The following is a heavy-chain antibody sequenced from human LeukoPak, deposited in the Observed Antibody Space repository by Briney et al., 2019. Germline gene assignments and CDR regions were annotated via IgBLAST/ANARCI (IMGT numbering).Heavy chain of an antibody. CDR2: LYSGSNI. CDR1: GFTVSSNY. V-gene: IGHV3-53*01. D-gene: IGHD2-21*02. CDR3: ATSGGDRSADAFDI. J-gene: IGHJ3*02. Sequence: PGGSLRLFCAASGFTVSSNYMSWVRQAPGKGLELVSLLYSGSNIFYADSVQGRFTISRDNSKNTLYLQMNSLRAEDTAVYYCATSGGDRSADAFDIWGQGTMVTVSS.